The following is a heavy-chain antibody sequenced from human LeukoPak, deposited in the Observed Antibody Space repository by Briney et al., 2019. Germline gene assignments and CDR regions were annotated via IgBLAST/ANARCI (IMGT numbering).Heavy chain of an antibody. Sequence: SDTLSLTCTVSGGSISGYYWSWIRQPPGKGPEWIGYFNYSGSTNYNPSLKSRVTISVHTSKNQFSLKLSSVTAADTAVYYCARQQCNGGSCYSRAIWFDPWGQGTLVTVSS. CDR2: FNYSGST. CDR3: ARQQCNGGSCYSRAIWFDP. CDR1: GGSISGYY. J-gene: IGHJ5*02. D-gene: IGHD2-15*01. V-gene: IGHV4-59*08.